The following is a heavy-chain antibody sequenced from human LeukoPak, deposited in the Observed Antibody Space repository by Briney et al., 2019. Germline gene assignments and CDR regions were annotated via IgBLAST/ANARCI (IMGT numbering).Heavy chain of an antibody. Sequence: WGSVRLSCEASGFTFSSYEMNWVRQAPGQGLEWISYISSSGSAKKYADSVKGRFTISRDNAKNSLYLQMNSLRDEDTAVYHCARDSDGSGLDAFDIWGQGTMVTVSS. J-gene: IGHJ3*02. CDR2: ISSSGSAK. D-gene: IGHD3-10*01. CDR1: GFTFSSYE. CDR3: ARDSDGSGLDAFDI. V-gene: IGHV3-48*03.